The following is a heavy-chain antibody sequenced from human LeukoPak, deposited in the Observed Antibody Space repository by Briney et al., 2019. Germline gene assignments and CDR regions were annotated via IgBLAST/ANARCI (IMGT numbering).Heavy chain of an antibody. J-gene: IGHJ4*02. D-gene: IGHD3-22*01. CDR3: ARPIGDSSGFDY. Sequence: GGSLRLSCAASGFTFSSYAMHWVRQAPGKGLEWVAVISYDGSNKYYADSVKGRFTISRDNSKNTLYLQMNSLRAEVTAVYYCARPIGDSSGFDYWGQGTLVTVSS. V-gene: IGHV3-30-3*01. CDR1: GFTFSSYA. CDR2: ISYDGSNK.